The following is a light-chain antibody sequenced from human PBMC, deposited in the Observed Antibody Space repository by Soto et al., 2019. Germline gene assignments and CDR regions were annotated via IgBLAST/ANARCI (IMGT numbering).Light chain of an antibody. Sequence: AIQMTQSPSSLSASVGDRVTITCRASQGIRNDLGWYQQKPGKAPKLLIYAASSLQSGVPSRFSGSGSGTDFTLTFSSLQPEDFATYYCLQDYNYSRTFGQGTKVDIK. CDR3: LQDYNYSRT. CDR2: AAS. J-gene: IGKJ1*01. V-gene: IGKV1-6*01. CDR1: QGIRND.